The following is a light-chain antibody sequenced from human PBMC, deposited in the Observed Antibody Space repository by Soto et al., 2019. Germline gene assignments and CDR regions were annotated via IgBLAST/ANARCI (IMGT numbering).Light chain of an antibody. CDR2: GAS. CDR3: QQRSIWPPYT. J-gene: IGKJ2*01. V-gene: IGKV3D-20*02. Sequence: EIVLMQSPGTLSLSPGERATLSCRASQTLRRTYIAWYQQKPGQAPRVLIYGASKRATGIPDRFSGSGSGTDFTLTISSLEPEDFAIYYCQQRSIWPPYTFGQGTRLEIK. CDR1: QTLRRTY.